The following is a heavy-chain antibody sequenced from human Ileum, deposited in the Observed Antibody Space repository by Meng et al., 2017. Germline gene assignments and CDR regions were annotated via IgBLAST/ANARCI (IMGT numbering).Heavy chain of an antibody. CDR1: GYTFTTYG. J-gene: IGHJ4*02. CDR3: AREGAYNGGDY. V-gene: IGHV1-18*01. D-gene: IGHD1-1*01. CDR2: MNTDKGNT. Sequence: QVQLVQSRADVKKPGASVKVSCKASGYTFTTYGISWVRQAPGQGLEWMGWMNTDKGNTNYAQKFQGRVTMTRDTSTSTAYMELRSLRSDDTAVYYCAREGAYNGGDYWGQGTLVTVSS.